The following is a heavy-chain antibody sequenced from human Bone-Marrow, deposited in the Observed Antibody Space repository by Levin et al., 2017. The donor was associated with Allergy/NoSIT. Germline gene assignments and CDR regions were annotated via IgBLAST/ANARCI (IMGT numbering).Heavy chain of an antibody. J-gene: IGHJ6*02. V-gene: IGHV1-69*02. CDR1: GGTFSSYT. D-gene: IGHD4-23*01. CDR3: ARAPPPSGGNSAGMDV. CDR2: IIPILGIA. Sequence: SVKVSCKASGGTFSSYTISWVRQAPGQGLEWMGRIIPILGIANYAQKFQGRVTITADKSTSTAYMELSSLRSEDTAVYYCARAPPPSGGNSAGMDVWGQGTTVTVSS.